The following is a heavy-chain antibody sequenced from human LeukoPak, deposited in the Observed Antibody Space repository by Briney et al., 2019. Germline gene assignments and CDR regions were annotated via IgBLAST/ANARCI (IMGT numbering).Heavy chain of an antibody. V-gene: IGHV5-51*01. Sequence: GESLKISCKGSGYSFTSYWIGWVRQMPGKGLEWMGIIYPGDSDTRYSPSFQGQVTISADKSISTAYLQWSSLKASDTAMYYCARHVGRITMVRVNNGDAFDIWGQGTMVTVSS. D-gene: IGHD3-10*01. CDR3: ARHVGRITMVRVNNGDAFDI. CDR1: GYSFTSYW. CDR2: IYPGDSDT. J-gene: IGHJ3*02.